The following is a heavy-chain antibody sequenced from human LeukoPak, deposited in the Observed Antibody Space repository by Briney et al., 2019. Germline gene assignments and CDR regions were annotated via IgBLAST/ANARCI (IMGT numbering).Heavy chain of an antibody. CDR1: GYTLTELS. J-gene: IGHJ4*02. CDR2: FDPEDGET. Sequence: ASVKVSCKVSGYTLTELSMHWVRQAPGKGLEWMGGFDPEDGETIYAQKFQGRVTMTEDASTDTAYMELSSLRSEDTAVYYCATDFRKRITMIANYWGQGTLVTVSS. CDR3: ATDFRKRITMIANY. D-gene: IGHD3-22*01. V-gene: IGHV1-24*01.